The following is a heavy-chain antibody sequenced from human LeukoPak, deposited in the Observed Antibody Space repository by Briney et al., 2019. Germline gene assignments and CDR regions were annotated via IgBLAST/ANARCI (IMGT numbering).Heavy chain of an antibody. Sequence: SVKVSCKASGDTFSFFAFSWVRQAPGQGLEWMGGMIPIFGTANYAQNFQGRVTITADESTSTAYMELSSLRSEDTAVYYCARGHSRDYVWGRAHNRNYYYYGMDVWGQGTTVTVSS. CDR2: MIPIFGTA. J-gene: IGHJ6*02. CDR3: ARGHSRDYVWGRAHNRNYYYYGMDV. V-gene: IGHV1-69*13. D-gene: IGHD3-16*01. CDR1: GDTFSFFA.